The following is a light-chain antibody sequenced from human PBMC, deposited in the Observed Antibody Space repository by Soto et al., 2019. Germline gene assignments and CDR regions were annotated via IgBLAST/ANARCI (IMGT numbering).Light chain of an antibody. CDR2: DVS. J-gene: IGLJ2*01. CDR3: SSYRSSSTLGA. Sequence: QSALTQPASVSGSPGQSITISCTGSSSDVGGYNYVSWYQQHPGKAPKLMIYDVSNRPSGVSNRFSGSKSGNTASLTISGLQAEDEADYYCSSYRSSSTLGAFGGGTKLTVL. CDR1: SSDVGGYNY. V-gene: IGLV2-14*01.